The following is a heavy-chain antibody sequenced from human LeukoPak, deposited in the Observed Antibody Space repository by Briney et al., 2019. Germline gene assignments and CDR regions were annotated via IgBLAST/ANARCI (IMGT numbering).Heavy chain of an antibody. CDR1: GYTFTSYY. CDR3: ARAFSDYYDSSGQATDIDY. V-gene: IGHV1-18*04. Sequence: ASVKVSCKASGYTFTSYYMHWVRQAPGQGLEWMGWISAYNGDTNFAQRFQGRVTMTTDTSTSTAYMELGSLRSDDTAVYYCARAFSDYYDSSGQATDIDYWGQGTLVTVSS. CDR2: ISAYNGDT. J-gene: IGHJ4*02. D-gene: IGHD3-22*01.